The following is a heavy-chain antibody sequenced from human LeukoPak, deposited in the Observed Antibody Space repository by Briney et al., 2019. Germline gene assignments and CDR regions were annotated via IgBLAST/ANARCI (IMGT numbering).Heavy chain of an antibody. CDR3: AREDILTGYYNPWLDGY. CDR1: GFTFSSYA. J-gene: IGHJ4*02. D-gene: IGHD3-9*01. Sequence: GRSLRLSCAACGFTFSSYAMQWVRQAPGKGVEWGAVISYDGSNKYYADSVKGRFTISRDNSKNTLYLQMNSLRAEDTAVYYCAREDILTGYYNPWLDGYWGQGTLVTVSS. V-gene: IGHV3-30-3*01. CDR2: ISYDGSNK.